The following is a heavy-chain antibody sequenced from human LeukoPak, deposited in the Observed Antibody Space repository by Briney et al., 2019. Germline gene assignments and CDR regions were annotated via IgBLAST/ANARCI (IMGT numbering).Heavy chain of an antibody. Sequence: PSETLSLTCTVSGGSISSSSSYWGWIRQPPGKGLEWIGHIFHSGRTSYNPSLKSRVTISVDTSKNQFSLKLSSVTAADTAVYYCARDQGWGIYYGSGSYGGNWFDPWGQGTLVTVSS. CDR3: ARDQGWGIYYGSGSYGGNWFDP. CDR2: IFHSGRT. J-gene: IGHJ5*02. V-gene: IGHV4-39*07. CDR1: GGSISSSSSY. D-gene: IGHD3-10*01.